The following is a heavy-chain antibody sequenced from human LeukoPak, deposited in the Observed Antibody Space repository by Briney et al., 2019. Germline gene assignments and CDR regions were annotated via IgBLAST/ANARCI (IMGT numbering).Heavy chain of an antibody. CDR1: GYTFTSYD. D-gene: IGHD3-10*01. V-gene: IGHV1-8*01. Sequence: ASVKVSCKASGYTFTSYDINWVRQATGQGLEWMGWMNPNSGNTGYAQKFQGRVTMTRNTSISTAYMELSSLRSEDTAVYYCARVKGMVRGVIIRRWFDPWGQGTLVTVSS. J-gene: IGHJ5*02. CDR3: ARVKGMVRGVIIRRWFDP. CDR2: MNPNSGNT.